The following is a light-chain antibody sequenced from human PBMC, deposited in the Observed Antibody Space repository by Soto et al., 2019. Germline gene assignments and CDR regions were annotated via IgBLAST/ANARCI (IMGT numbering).Light chain of an antibody. CDR1: QSIGDT. Sequence: EVVMRQSPATLSVSPGGGATLSCRASQSIGDTLAWYQHKPGQAPRLLIYGVYTRAPGIPARFSGSGSGTEFTLTISSLQPEDFATYYCQQSYSTPCTFGRGTKVDI. CDR3: QQSYSTPCT. V-gene: IGKV3D-15*01. CDR2: GVY. J-gene: IGKJ4*01.